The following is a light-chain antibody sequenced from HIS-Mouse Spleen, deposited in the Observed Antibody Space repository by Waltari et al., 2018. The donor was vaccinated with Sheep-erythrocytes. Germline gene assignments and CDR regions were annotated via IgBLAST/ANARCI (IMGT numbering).Light chain of an antibody. Sequence: EIVLTQSPGTLSLSPGERATLSCRASQSVSSSYLAWYQQKHGQAPRLLIYGASSRTTGIPDRFSGSGSGTDFTLTISRLEPEDFAVYYCQQYGSSPPATFGQGTKVEIK. CDR2: GAS. CDR3: QQYGSSPPAT. J-gene: IGKJ1*01. V-gene: IGKV3-20*01. CDR1: QSVSSSY.